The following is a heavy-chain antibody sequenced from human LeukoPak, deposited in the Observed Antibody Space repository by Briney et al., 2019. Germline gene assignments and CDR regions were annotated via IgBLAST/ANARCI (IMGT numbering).Heavy chain of an antibody. Sequence: GGSLRLSCAASGFTFSSYWMSWVRQAPGKGLEWVANIKQDGSEKYYVDSVKGRFTISRDNAKNSLYLQMNSLRAEDTAVYYCARDAPWSATVVNYYYGMDVWGQGTTVTVSS. V-gene: IGHV3-7*01. J-gene: IGHJ6*02. CDR3: ARDAPWSATVVNYYYGMDV. CDR1: GFTFSSYW. D-gene: IGHD4-23*01. CDR2: IKQDGSEK.